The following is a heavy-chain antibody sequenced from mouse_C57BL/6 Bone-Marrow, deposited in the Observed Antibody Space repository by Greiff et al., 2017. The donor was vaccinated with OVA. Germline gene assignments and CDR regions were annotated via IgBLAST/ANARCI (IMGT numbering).Heavy chain of an antibody. J-gene: IGHJ4*01. V-gene: IGHV5-15*04. CDR2: ISNLAYSI. CDR3: ARQIFANAMDY. Sequence: EVMLVESGGGLVQPGGSLKLSCAASGFTFSDYGMAWVRQAPRKGPEWVAFISNLAYSIYYADTVTGRFTISRENAKNTLYLEMSSVRYEDTAMYYCARQIFANAMDYWGQGTSVTVSS. D-gene: IGHD6-1*01. CDR1: GFTFSDYG.